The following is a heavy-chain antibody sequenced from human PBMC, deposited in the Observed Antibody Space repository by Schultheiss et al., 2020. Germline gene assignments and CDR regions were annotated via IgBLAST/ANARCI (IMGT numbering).Heavy chain of an antibody. J-gene: IGHJ4*02. CDR2: IIPIFGTA. Sequence: SVKASFKASGGTFSSYAISWVRQAPGQGLEWMGGIIPIFGTANYAKKFQGRVTITADESTSTAYMELSSLRSEDTAVYYCARAVDIVATKHFDYWGQGTLVTVSS. CDR3: ARAVDIVATKHFDY. CDR1: GGTFSSYA. V-gene: IGHV1-69*13. D-gene: IGHD5-12*01.